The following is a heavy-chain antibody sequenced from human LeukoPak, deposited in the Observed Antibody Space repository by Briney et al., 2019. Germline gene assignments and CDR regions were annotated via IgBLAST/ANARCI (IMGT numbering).Heavy chain of an antibody. D-gene: IGHD4-23*01. CDR2: INHSGST. CDR3: ARGLCGCNSIYFDY. CDR1: AGSFSGYY. Sequence: SETLSLTCAVYAGSFSGYYWSWIRQPPGKGLEWVGEINHSGSTNYHTSLKSRVIISINTSKNQLSLMHTSVSDADTAVYYCARGLCGCNSIYFDYWGRGTLVTVCS. V-gene: IGHV4-34*01. J-gene: IGHJ4*02.